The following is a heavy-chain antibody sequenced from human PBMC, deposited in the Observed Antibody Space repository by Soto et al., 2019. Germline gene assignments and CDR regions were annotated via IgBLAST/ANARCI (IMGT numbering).Heavy chain of an antibody. CDR3: AKSLTQAAFDS. V-gene: IGHV4-31*03. J-gene: IGHJ4*02. Sequence: SLTCTVSGGSISRGGHYWNWIRQRPGKGLEWIGYIYATGNSYYKPSLRNRVSISLDTSKNQVSLQLTSVTAADTAVYYCAKSLTQAAFDSWGQGALVTVSS. CDR1: GGSISRGGHY. D-gene: IGHD6-25*01. CDR2: IYATGNS.